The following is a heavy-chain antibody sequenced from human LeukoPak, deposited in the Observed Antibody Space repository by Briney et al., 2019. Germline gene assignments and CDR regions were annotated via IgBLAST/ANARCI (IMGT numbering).Heavy chain of an antibody. D-gene: IGHD5-18*01. J-gene: IGHJ4*02. CDR2: INHSGST. Sequence: SETLSLTCAVYGGSFSGYYWSWIRQPPGKGLEWIGEINHSGSTNYNPSLKSRVTISVDMSKNQFSLKLSSVTAADTAVYYCARSRSYGYRDVDYWGQGTLVTVSS. CDR1: GGSFSGYY. CDR3: ARSRSYGYRDVDY. V-gene: IGHV4-34*01.